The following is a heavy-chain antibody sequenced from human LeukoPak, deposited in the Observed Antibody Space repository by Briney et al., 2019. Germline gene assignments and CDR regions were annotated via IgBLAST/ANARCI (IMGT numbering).Heavy chain of an antibody. D-gene: IGHD4-17*01. Sequence: SETLSLTCTVSGGSIGNYYWSWLRQPPGKGLERIGYIYFSGTTNINPSLKSRVTISVDMSKNQFSLKLSSVTAADTAVYYCAREDPQTTVPEGLDVWGQGTTVTVSS. CDR2: IYFSGTT. V-gene: IGHV4-59*01. J-gene: IGHJ6*02. CDR3: AREDPQTTVPEGLDV. CDR1: GGSIGNYY.